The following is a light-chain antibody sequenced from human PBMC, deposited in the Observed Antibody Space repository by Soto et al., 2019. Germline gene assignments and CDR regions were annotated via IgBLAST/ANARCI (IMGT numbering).Light chain of an antibody. CDR2: DAS. CDR1: QDIRHY. J-gene: IGKJ4*01. Sequence: IQMTQSPSSLSASVGDRVTITCQASQDIRHYLNWYQHKPGEAPKLLIYDASNLETGVPSRFSGGGSGTHFTLTISTLQLEDFSTYSCQQYDNLLLTFGGGT. V-gene: IGKV1-33*01. CDR3: QQYDNLLLT.